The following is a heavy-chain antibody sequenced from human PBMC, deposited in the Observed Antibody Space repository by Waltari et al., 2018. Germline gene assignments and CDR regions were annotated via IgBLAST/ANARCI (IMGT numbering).Heavy chain of an antibody. CDR3: ARDNRVGYYYYMDV. J-gene: IGHJ6*03. V-gene: IGHV3-53*01. Sequence: EVQLVESGGGLIQPGGSLRLSCAASGFTVSSNYMSWVRQAPGKGLEWVSFIYSGGSTYYADSVKGRFTISRDNSKNTLYLQMNSLRAEDTAVYYCARDNRVGYYYYMDVWGKGTTVTVSS. CDR1: GFTVSSNY. CDR2: IYSGGST.